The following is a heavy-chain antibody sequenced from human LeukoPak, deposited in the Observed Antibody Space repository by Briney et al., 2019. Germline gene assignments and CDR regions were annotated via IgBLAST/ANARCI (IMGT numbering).Heavy chain of an antibody. CDR1: GSTFSSYS. V-gene: IGHV3-21*01. CDR3: ASLYSSGYCDY. D-gene: IGHD3-22*01. CDR2: ISGSSSYI. J-gene: IGHJ4*02. Sequence: GGSLRLSCAASGSTFSSYSMNWVRQVPGKGLEWVSSISGSSSYIYYADSVKGRFTISRDNAKNSLYLQMNSLRAEDTAVYYCASLYSSGYCDYWGQGTLVTVSS.